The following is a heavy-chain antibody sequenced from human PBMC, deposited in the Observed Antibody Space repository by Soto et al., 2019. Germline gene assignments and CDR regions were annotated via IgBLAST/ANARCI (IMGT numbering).Heavy chain of an antibody. J-gene: IGHJ3*02. CDR3: AKSRGGTDALDI. CDR1: GFTFSNYA. CDR2: ISDRGVST. Sequence: EVQLLESGGGLVQPGGSLRLSCAASGFTFSNYAMSWVRQAPGKGLEWVSAISDRGVSTYYADSVKGRFTISRDNSKNTLYLQMNSLRVEDTAVYYCAKSRGGTDALDIWGQGTVVTVSS. V-gene: IGHV3-23*01. D-gene: IGHD3-16*01.